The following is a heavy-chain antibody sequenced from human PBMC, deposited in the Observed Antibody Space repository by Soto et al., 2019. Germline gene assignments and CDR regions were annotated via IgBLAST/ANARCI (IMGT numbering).Heavy chain of an antibody. J-gene: IGHJ4*02. CDR2: IKFDGSEK. CDR1: GFTFSDYW. V-gene: IGHV3-7*03. CDR3: VKDGGYCSSSTCYSPRNHYFDS. D-gene: IGHD2-2*01. Sequence: PGGSLRLSCEASGFTFSDYWMSWVRQAPGKGPGWVANIKFDGSEKQYVDSVRGRCTISRDNSRNSLFLQMNSLRAGDTAVYSCVKDGGYCSSSTCYSPRNHYFDSWGQGTLVTVSS.